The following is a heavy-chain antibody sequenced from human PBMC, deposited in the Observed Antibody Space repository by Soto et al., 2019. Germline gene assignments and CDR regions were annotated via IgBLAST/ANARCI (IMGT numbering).Heavy chain of an antibody. Sequence: ASVKVSCKVSGYILTELSIHWVRQAPGKGLEWMGGFDPKDDKTIYTQTFQGRVTMTEDASTDTAYMELSNLRSEDTAVYYCATGPPTVTTPSYDYWGQGTLVTVSS. CDR3: ATGPPTVTTPSYDY. CDR1: GYILTELS. J-gene: IGHJ4*02. V-gene: IGHV1-24*01. CDR2: FDPKDDKT. D-gene: IGHD4-17*01.